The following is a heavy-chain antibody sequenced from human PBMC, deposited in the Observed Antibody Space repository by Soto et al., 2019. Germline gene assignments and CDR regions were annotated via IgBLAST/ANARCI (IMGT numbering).Heavy chain of an antibody. D-gene: IGHD3-3*01. J-gene: IGHJ6*03. V-gene: IGHV3-66*01. CDR1: GFTVSSNY. CDR3: ARDKVEAGSDFWSSKGYYYMDV. Sequence: EVQLVESGGGLVQPGGSLRLSCAASGFTVSSNYMSWVRQAPGKGLEWVSVIYSGGSTYYADSVKGRFTISRDNSKNTLYLQMNSLRAEDTAVYYCARDKVEAGSDFWSSKGYYYMDVWGKGTTVTVSS. CDR2: IYSGGST.